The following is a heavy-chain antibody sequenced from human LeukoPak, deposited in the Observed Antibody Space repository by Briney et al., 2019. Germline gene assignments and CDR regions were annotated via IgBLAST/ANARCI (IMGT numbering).Heavy chain of an antibody. CDR3: AARRGYYHYMDV. CDR2: ISDSCGST. CDR1: GFTFSSYA. Sequence: GGSLTLSCAASGFTFSSYAMSWVRQAPGKGVEWVSAISDSCGSTYYTDSVKGRHTLSRDNSKNTLYLQKNSQRAEHTPVYCCAARRGYYHYMDVWGKGTTVTVSS. V-gene: IGHV3-23*01. J-gene: IGHJ6*03. D-gene: IGHD3-3*01.